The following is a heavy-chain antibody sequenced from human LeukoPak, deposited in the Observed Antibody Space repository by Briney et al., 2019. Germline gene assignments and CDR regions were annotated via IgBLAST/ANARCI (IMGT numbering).Heavy chain of an antibody. J-gene: IGHJ4*02. CDR2: ISSSSSYI. V-gene: IGHV3-21*01. D-gene: IGHD2-2*01. CDR1: GFTFSSYS. Sequence: GGSLRLSCAASGFTFSSYSMNWVRQAPGKGLEWVSSISSSSSYIYYADSVKGRFTISRDNAKNSLYLQMNSLRAEDTAVYYCARGYCSSTSCRPPKYWGQGTLVTVSS. CDR3: ARGYCSSTSCRPPKY.